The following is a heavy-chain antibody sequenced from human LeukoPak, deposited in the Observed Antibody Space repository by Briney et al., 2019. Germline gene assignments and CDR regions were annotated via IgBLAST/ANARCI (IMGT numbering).Heavy chain of an antibody. CDR3: AGERKGDSSGYYFDS. V-gene: IGHV4-61*02. CDR2: IYTSGST. J-gene: IGHJ4*02. Sequence: SETLSLTCTVSGGCISSGRYYWSWIRQPAGKGLDWIGRIYTSGSTNYNPSVNSRVTISVDPSKNQFSLKLSSLTAAAPPVYSCAGERKGDSSGYYFDSWGQGTQAPSPQ. D-gene: IGHD3-22*01. CDR1: GGCISSGRYY.